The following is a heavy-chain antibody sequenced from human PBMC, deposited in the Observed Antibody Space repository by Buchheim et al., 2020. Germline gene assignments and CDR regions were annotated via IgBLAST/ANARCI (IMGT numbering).Heavy chain of an antibody. CDR3: AKDLEIEQWLTPIDY. V-gene: IGHV3-23*01. CDR1: GFTFSSYA. D-gene: IGHD6-19*01. CDR2: ISGSGAGT. Sequence: EVQLLESGGGLVQPGGSLRLSCVASGFTFSSYAMSWVRQAPGKGLEWVSSISGSGAGTYYANSVKGRFTISRDHSKNTLSLQMNSLRAEDTAVYYCAKDLEIEQWLTPIDYWGQGTL. J-gene: IGHJ4*02.